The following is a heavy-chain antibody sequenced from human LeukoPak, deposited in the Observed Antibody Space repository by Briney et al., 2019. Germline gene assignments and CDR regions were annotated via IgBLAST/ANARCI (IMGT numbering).Heavy chain of an antibody. CDR2: IYYTGST. CDR1: GGSISSRSYY. D-gene: IGHD2/OR15-2a*01. CDR3: ASRGISRGSGYFQD. V-gene: IGHV4-39*01. J-gene: IGHJ1*01. Sequence: SETLSLTCTVSGGSISSRSYYWGWIRQPPGKGLEWIGSIYYTGSTYYNPSLRSRVTISGDTSKNQFSLKLTSVTAADTAVYYCASRGISRGSGYFQDWGQGTLVTVSS.